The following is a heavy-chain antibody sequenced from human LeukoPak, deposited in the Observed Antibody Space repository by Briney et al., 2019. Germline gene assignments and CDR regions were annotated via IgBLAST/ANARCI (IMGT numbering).Heavy chain of an antibody. D-gene: IGHD3-22*01. Sequence: PSETLSLTCTVSGGSISSSSYYWGWIRQPPEKGLEWIGSLDYSGSTYLNPSLKSRVTISGDTSKNQFSLKLSSVTAADTAVYYCQRQIYDSSGYWDYWGQGTLVTASS. CDR3: QRQIYDSSGYWDY. V-gene: IGHV4-39*01. CDR2: LDYSGST. J-gene: IGHJ4*02. CDR1: GGSISSSSYY.